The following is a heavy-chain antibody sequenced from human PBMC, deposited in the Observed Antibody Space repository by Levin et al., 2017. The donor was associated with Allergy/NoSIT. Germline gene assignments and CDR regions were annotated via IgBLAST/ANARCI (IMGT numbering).Heavy chain of an antibody. V-gene: IGHV4-39*01. J-gene: IGHJ6*02. CDR3: AGVRWGLSYYYGMDV. D-gene: IGHD2-8*01. CDR2: IYYSGST. Sequence: SETLSLTCTISGGSISTSSYYWGWFRQPPGKGLEWTATIYYSGSTYYNPSLTSRLTISVDTSKNQFSLKLSSVSAEDTAVYFCAGVRWGLSYYYGMDVWGQGTTVTVSS. CDR1: GGSISTSSYY.